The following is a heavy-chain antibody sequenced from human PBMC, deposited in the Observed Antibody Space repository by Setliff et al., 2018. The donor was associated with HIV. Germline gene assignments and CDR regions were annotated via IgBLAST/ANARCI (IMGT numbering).Heavy chain of an antibody. J-gene: IGHJ6*03. CDR3: ARCYYNFWSGYPLDYMDV. CDR2: IYTSGST. CDR1: GGSISSHY. D-gene: IGHD3-3*01. Sequence: SETLSLTCTVSGGSISSHYWSWIWQPPGKGLEWIGHIYTSGSTNYNPSLKSRVTMSVGTSKNQFSLKLSSVTAAGTAVYYCARCYYNFWSGYPLDYMDVWGKGTTVTVSS. V-gene: IGHV4-4*08.